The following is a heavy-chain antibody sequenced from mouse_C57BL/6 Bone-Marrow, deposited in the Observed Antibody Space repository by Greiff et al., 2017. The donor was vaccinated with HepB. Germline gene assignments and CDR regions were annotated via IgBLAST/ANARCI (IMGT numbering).Heavy chain of an antibody. V-gene: IGHV8-8*01. CDR2: IWWDDDK. CDR1: GFSLSTFGMG. J-gene: IGHJ2*01. D-gene: IGHD1-1*01. Sequence: QVTLKVSGPGILQPSQTLSLTCSFSGFSLSTFGMGVGWIRQPSGTGLEWLAHIWWDDDKYYNPALKSRLTISKDTSKNQVFLKIANVDTADTATYYCARKPYYYGSSYYFDYWGQGTTLTVSS. CDR3: ARKPYYYGSSYYFDY.